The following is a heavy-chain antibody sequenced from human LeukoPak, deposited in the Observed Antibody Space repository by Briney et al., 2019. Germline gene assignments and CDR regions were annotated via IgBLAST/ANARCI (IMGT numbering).Heavy chain of an antibody. CDR3: ARDCSGGSCYSGGYYYYYGMDV. V-gene: IGHV4-31*03. D-gene: IGHD2-15*01. Sequence: SQTRSLTCTVSGGSTSSGGYHWSWIRQHPGKGLEWFGYIYYSGSTYYNPSLKSRVTISVDTSKNQFSLKLSSVTAADTAVYYCARDCSGGSCYSGGYYYYYGMDVWGQGTTVTVSS. J-gene: IGHJ6*02. CDR1: GGSTSSGGYH. CDR2: IYYSGST.